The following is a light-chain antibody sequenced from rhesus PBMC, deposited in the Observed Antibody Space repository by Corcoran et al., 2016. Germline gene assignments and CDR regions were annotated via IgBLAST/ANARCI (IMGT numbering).Light chain of an antibody. Sequence: QVVLTQSPAALSLFPGQSATLSCRASQSVNTYLAWYLQKPGQAPRLRIYGAANRASGIPDRFSGSGSGTEFTLTISSLEPEVLGISHCFQHRSEYAFGQGTEVEIK. CDR2: GAA. J-gene: IGKJ2*01. CDR3: FQHRSEYA. V-gene: IGKV3-10*01. CDR1: QSVNTY.